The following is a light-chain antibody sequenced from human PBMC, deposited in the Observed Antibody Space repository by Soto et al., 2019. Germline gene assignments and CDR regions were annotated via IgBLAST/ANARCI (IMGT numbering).Light chain of an antibody. J-gene: IGKJ4*01. CDR1: QSISGY. CDR3: QNYNSYIII. Sequence: DIQMTQSPSSLSASVGDRVTITCRASQSISGYLNWYQQKPGRAPKLLIYTASSLQSGVPSRFSGSGSGTDFTLTISSLQPEDFATYYCQNYNSYIIIFGGGTKVDIK. V-gene: IGKV1-39*02. CDR2: TAS.